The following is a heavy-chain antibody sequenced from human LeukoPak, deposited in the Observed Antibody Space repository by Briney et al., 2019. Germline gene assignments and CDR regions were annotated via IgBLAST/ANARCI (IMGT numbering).Heavy chain of an antibody. CDR3: AREFCSGANCYPMGAFDM. CDR2: IEQDGSEK. V-gene: IGHV3-7*01. Sequence: GGSLRLSCAASRFTFSRYWMSWVRQAPGKGLEWVANIEQDGSEKYYVDSVKGRFTISRDNAKNSLYLQMNSLRAEDTAVYYCAREFCSGANCYPMGAFDMWGQGTMVTVSS. J-gene: IGHJ3*02. CDR1: RFTFSRYW. D-gene: IGHD2-15*01.